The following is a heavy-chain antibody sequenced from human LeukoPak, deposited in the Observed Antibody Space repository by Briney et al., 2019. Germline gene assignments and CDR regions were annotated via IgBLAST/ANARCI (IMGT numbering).Heavy chain of an antibody. D-gene: IGHD6-13*01. J-gene: IGHJ4*02. V-gene: IGHV3-30*04. CDR3: ARSAAAAGTPSWYYFDY. Sequence: GGSLRLSCAASGFTFSSYAMHWVRQAPGKGLEWVAVISYGGSNKYYADSVKGRFTISRDNSKNTLYLQMNSLRAEDTAVYYCARSAAAAGTPSWYYFDYWGQGTLVTVSS. CDR2: ISYGGSNK. CDR1: GFTFSSYA.